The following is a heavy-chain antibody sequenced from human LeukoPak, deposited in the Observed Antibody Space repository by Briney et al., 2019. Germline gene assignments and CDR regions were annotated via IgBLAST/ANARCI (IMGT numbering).Heavy chain of an antibody. CDR2: ISAYNGNT. CDR1: GGTFSSYA. J-gene: IGHJ4*02. CDR3: ARSTAAAGTWYFDY. V-gene: IGHV1-18*01. Sequence: ASVKVSCKASGGTFSSYAISWVRQAPGQGLEWMGWISAYNGNTNYAQKLQGRVTMTTDTSTSTAYMELRSLRSDDTAVYYCARSTAAAGTWYFDYWGQGTLVTVSS. D-gene: IGHD6-13*01.